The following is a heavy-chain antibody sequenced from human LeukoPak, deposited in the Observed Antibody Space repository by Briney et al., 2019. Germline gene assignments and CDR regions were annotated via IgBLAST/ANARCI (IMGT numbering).Heavy chain of an antibody. Sequence: SVTVSCKGSGGTFRRYAISWVRQPPAQELEWVGGIIPIYGTANYAQKSQGRVTITAGKSTSTAYMELRRLGSDNTGVYYCARGLPAAIPFDCWGQGSLVTASS. CDR3: ARGLPAAIPFDC. D-gene: IGHD2-2*01. J-gene: IGHJ4*02. CDR2: IIPIYGTA. CDR1: GGTFRRYA. V-gene: IGHV1-69*06.